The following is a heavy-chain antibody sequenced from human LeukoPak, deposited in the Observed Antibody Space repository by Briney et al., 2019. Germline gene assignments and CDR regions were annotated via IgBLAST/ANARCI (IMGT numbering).Heavy chain of an antibody. J-gene: IGHJ4*02. CDR2: IYYSGST. Sequence: PSETLSLTCTVSGGSISSYYWSWIRQSPGKGLEWIGYIYYSGSTNYNPSLKRRVTISVDTSKNQFSLKLSSVTAADTAVYYCARQVVVAPRFDYWGQGTLVTVSS. V-gene: IGHV4-59*08. CDR1: GGSISSYY. D-gene: IGHD2-15*01. CDR3: ARQVVVAPRFDY.